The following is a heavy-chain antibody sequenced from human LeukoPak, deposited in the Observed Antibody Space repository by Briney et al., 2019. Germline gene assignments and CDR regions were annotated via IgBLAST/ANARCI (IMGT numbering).Heavy chain of an antibody. D-gene: IGHD1-26*01. V-gene: IGHV3-66*01. Sequence: QPGGSLRLSCAASGFTVSSNYMSWVRQAPGKGLEWVSVIYSGGSTYYADSVKGKFTISRDNSKNTLYLQMNSLRAEDTVVYYCAREDGYSGSYPFDYWGQGTLVTVSS. CDR1: GFTVSSNY. CDR2: IYSGGST. CDR3: AREDGYSGSYPFDY. J-gene: IGHJ4*02.